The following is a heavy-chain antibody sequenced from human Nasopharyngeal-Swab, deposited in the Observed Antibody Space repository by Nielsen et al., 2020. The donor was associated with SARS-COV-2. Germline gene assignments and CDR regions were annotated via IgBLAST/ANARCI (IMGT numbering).Heavy chain of an antibody. J-gene: IGHJ4*02. CDR2: ISFGGSTI. V-gene: IGHV3-30*18. Sequence: GESLKISCAASGFTFRNYAMYWVRQAPGKGLEWVAVISFGGSTIYYEDSVKGRFTISRDNSKNTCNLQMNSLRVEDTAIYYCAKKGGTGVDRQLDYWGQGTLVTVSS. D-gene: IGHD1-14*01. CDR1: GFTFRNYA. CDR3: AKKGGTGVDRQLDY.